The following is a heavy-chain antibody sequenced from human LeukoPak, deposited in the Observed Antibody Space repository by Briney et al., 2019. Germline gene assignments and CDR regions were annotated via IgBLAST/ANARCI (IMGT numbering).Heavy chain of an antibody. CDR2: INPNSGGT. J-gene: IGHJ6*03. Sequence: ASVKVSCKASGYTFTGYYMHWVRQAPGQGLEWMGWINPNSGGTNYAQKFQGRVTMTRDTSISTVYMELSRLRSDDTAVYYCARGCYQLLETENYYYYCYMDVWGKGTTVTVSS. CDR3: ARGCYQLLETENYYYYCYMDV. V-gene: IGHV1-2*02. CDR1: GYTFTGYY. D-gene: IGHD2-2*01.